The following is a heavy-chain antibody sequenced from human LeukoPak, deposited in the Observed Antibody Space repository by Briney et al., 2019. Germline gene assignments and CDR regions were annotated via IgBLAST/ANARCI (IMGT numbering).Heavy chain of an antibody. CDR3: ARTTEAHSWRTRYYDYYMDV. Sequence: SETLSLTCTVAGGSISSYYWSWIRQPPGKGLEWIGYIYYRGRTNYNPSLKSRVTLSVDTSKNQYSLKLSSVTAADTAVYYCARTTEAHSWRTRYYDYYMDVWGKGTTVTVSS. J-gene: IGHJ6*03. D-gene: IGHD6-13*01. CDR1: GGSISSYY. V-gene: IGHV4-59*01. CDR2: IYYRGRT.